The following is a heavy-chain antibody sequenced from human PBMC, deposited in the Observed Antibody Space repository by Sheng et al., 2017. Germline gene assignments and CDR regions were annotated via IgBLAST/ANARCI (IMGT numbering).Heavy chain of an antibody. J-gene: IGHJ4*02. V-gene: IGHV1-69*13. D-gene: IGHD4-17*01. CDR1: GGSFSSYA. Sequence: VQLVQSGAEVKKPGSSVKVSCKASGGSFSSYAISWVRQAPGQGLEWMGGTIPILNTPNYAQRFQGRVTITADESTSTAYMELTSLRSEDTAVYYCASSGRGSYGGPFDYWGQGTLVTVSS. CDR2: TIPILNTP. CDR3: ASSGRGSYGGPFDY.